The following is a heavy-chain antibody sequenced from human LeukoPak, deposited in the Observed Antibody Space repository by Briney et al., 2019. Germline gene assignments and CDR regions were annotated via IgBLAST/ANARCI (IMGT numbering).Heavy chain of an antibody. CDR2: INPNSGGT. CDR1: GYTFTGYY. J-gene: IGHJ3*02. V-gene: IGHV1-2*02. D-gene: IGHD2-2*01. Sequence: GASVEVSCKASGYTFTGYYMHWVRQAPGQGLEWMGWINPNSGGTNYAQKFQGRVTMTRDTSISTAYMELSRLRSDDTAVYYCARDQVVPEEGAFDIWGQGTMVTVSS. CDR3: ARDQVVPEEGAFDI.